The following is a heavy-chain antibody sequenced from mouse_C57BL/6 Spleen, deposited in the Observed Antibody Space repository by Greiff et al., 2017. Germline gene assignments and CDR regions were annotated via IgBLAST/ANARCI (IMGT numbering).Heavy chain of an antibody. CDR2: ISYDGSN. J-gene: IGHJ4*01. CDR1: GYSITSGYY. Sequence: EVKLLESGPGLVKPAQSLSLTCSVTGYSITSGYYCNWIRQFPGNKLEWMGYISYDGSNNYNPSLKNRISITRDTSKNQFFLKLNSVTTEDTATYTCERSYPYYYAMDYWGQGTSVTVSS. D-gene: IGHD2-10*01. CDR3: ERSYPYYYAMDY. V-gene: IGHV3-6*01.